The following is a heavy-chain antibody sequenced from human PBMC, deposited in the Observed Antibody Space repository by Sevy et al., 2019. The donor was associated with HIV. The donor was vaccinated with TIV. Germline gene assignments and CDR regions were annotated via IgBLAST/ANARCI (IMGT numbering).Heavy chain of an antibody. Sequence: GSLRLSCAASGFTFSDHYMDWVRQAPGKGLEWVGRTRNKANSYTTEYAASVKGRFTISRDDSKNSLYLQMNSLKTGDTAVYYWARGGWGSYYFDYWGQGTLVTVSS. CDR3: ARGGWGSYYFDY. V-gene: IGHV3-72*01. CDR2: TRNKANSYTT. J-gene: IGHJ4*02. CDR1: GFTFSDHY. D-gene: IGHD3-16*01.